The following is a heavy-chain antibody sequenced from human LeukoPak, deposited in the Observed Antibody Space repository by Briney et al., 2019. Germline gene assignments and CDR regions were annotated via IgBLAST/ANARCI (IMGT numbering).Heavy chain of an antibody. CDR1: GFTFDDYA. J-gene: IGHJ4*02. V-gene: IGHV3-9*01. Sequence: GRSLRLSCAASGFTFDDYAMHWVRQAPGKGLEWVSGISWNSGSIGYADSVKGRFTISRDNAKNSLYLQMNSLRAEDTALYYCAKGARNYYDSSGLFDYWGQGTLVTVSS. CDR2: ISWNSGSI. D-gene: IGHD3-22*01. CDR3: AKGARNYYDSSGLFDY.